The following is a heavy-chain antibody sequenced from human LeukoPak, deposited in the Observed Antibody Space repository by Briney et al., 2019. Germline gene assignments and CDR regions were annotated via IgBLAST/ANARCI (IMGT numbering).Heavy chain of an antibody. V-gene: IGHV3-21*01. CDR1: GFTFSSYS. CDR2: ISTSSSYI. CDR3: AKDHSSHYYYHFDH. J-gene: IGHJ4*02. D-gene: IGHD3-22*01. Sequence: GGSLRLSCAASGFTFSSYSMNWVRQAPGKGLEWVSSISTSSSYIHYADSVKGRFTISRDNSKNTLYLQMNSLRVEDTAIYYCAKDHSSHYYYHFDHWGQGTLVTVSS.